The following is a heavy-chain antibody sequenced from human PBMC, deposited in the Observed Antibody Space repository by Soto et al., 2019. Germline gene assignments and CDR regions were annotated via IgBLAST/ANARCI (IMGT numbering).Heavy chain of an antibody. CDR1: GGSISSGGYY. D-gene: IGHD3-10*01. V-gene: IGHV4-31*03. J-gene: IGHJ4*02. Sequence: PSETLSLTCTVSGGSISSGGYYWSWIRQHPGKGLEWIGYIYYSGSTYYNPSLKSRVTISVDTSKNQFSLKLSSVTAADTAVYYCARSPYGSGDFLFDYWGQGTLVPVSS. CDR2: IYYSGST. CDR3: ARSPYGSGDFLFDY.